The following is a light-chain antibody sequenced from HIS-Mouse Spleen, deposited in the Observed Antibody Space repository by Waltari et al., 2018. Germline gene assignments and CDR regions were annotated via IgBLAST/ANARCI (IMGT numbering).Light chain of an antibody. Sequence: QSVLTQPPSASGTPGQRVTISCSGSSSNIGSHYVYWYQQLPGTAPKLLIYGNNQRPSGVPDRFSGSKSGTSASLAISGLRSEDEADYYCAAWDDSLSGYVFGTGTKVTVL. V-gene: IGLV1-47*01. CDR3: AAWDDSLSGYV. CDR2: GNN. CDR1: SSNIGSHY. J-gene: IGLJ1*01.